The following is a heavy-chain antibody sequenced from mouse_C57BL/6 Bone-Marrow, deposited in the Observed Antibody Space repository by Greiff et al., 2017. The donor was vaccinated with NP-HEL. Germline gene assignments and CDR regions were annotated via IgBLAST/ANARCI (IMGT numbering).Heavy chain of an antibody. D-gene: IGHD2-4*01. V-gene: IGHV5-15*01. J-gene: IGHJ2*01. CDR1: GFTFSDYG. Sequence: EVNLVESGGGLVQPGGSLKLSCAASGFTFSDYGMAWVRQAPRKGPEWVAFISNLAYSIYYADTVTGRFTISRENAKNTLYMEMSSLRSEDTAMYYCARIYYDYDYFDYWGQGTTLTVSS. CDR3: ARIYYDYDYFDY. CDR2: ISNLAYSI.